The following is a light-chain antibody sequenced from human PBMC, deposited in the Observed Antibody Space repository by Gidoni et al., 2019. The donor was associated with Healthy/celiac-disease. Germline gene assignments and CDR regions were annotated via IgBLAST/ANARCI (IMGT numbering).Light chain of an antibody. CDR3: QQYYSTPRS. CDR1: QSVLYSSNNKNY. J-gene: IGKJ2*04. V-gene: IGKV4-1*01. Sequence: DLVMTQSTDSLAVSLGERATINCKSSQSVLYSSNNKNYLAWYQQKPGHPPKLLISWASTRESGVPDRFSCSGSGTDFTLTISSLQAEDVAVYYCQQYYSTPRSFGQGTKLEIK. CDR2: WAS.